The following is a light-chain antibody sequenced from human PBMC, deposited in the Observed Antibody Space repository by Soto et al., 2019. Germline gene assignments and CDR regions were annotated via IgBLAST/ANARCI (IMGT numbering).Light chain of an antibody. Sequence: EIVLTQSTATLSLSPGERATLSCRASQSVSSYLAWYQQKPGQAPRLLIYDASNRATGIPARFSGSGSGTDFTLTISSLEPEDFAVYYCQQRSNWRGTFGQGTRLEIK. J-gene: IGKJ5*01. V-gene: IGKV3-11*01. CDR3: QQRSNWRGT. CDR1: QSVSSY. CDR2: DAS.